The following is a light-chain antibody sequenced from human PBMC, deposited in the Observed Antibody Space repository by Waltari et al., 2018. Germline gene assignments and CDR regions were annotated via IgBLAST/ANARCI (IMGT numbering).Light chain of an antibody. CDR3: QQYNIWPWT. Sequence: AFQLTQSPSSLSASVGDTVTITCRASQGITSALAWYQQKPGKPPTPLIYGASSLESGVPSRFSGSGSGTEFTLTISSLQSEDSAIYYCQQYNIWPWTFGPGTNVDIK. J-gene: IGKJ1*01. V-gene: IGKV1-13*02. CDR2: GAS. CDR1: QGITSA.